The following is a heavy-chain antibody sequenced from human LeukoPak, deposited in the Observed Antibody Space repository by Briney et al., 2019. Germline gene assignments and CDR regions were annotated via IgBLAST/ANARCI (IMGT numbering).Heavy chain of an antibody. D-gene: IGHD5-12*01. J-gene: IGHJ6*03. CDR3: ARTTEGYAGGPGYSYYYYMDV. CDR2: IHHSGGT. Sequence: PSETLSLTCTVSGYSLSSAYYWVWIRQPPGKGLEWIGSIHHSGGTYYNPSPKSRVTISLDMSKNQFSLKLSSVTAADTAVYYCARTTEGYAGGPGYSYYYYMDVWGKGTTVTISS. CDR1: GYSLSSAYY. V-gene: IGHV4-38-2*02.